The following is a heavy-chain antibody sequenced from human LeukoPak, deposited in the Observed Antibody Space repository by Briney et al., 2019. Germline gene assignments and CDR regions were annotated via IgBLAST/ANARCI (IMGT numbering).Heavy chain of an antibody. V-gene: IGHV3-23*01. CDR3: AKGRYYDSSGSFYFDY. CDR1: GFTFSSYA. J-gene: IGHJ4*02. Sequence: GGSLRLSCAASGFTFSSYAMSWVRQAPGKGLEWVSGISGSGDNTYYADSVKGRFTISRDNSKNTLYVQVNSLGTEDTAAYYCAKGRYYDSSGSFYFDYWGQGTLVTVSS. D-gene: IGHD3-22*01. CDR2: ISGSGDNT.